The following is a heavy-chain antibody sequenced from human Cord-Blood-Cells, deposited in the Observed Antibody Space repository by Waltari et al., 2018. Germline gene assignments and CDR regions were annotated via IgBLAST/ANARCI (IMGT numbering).Heavy chain of an antibody. CDR3: ERGGVLGPLHVPQRFLEWFNTGPRIGAPLNY. D-gene: IGHD3-3*01. V-gene: IGHV4-34*01. CDR2: INHSGST. CDR1: GGSFSGYY. Sequence: QVQLQQWGAGLLKPSETLSLTCAVYGGSFSGYYWSWLRQPPGKGLEWIGEINHSGSTNYNPSLKRRVTISVDTSKNRFSLKLSSVTAADTAVYYCERGGVLGPLHVPQRFLEWFNTGPRIGAPLNYWGQGTLVTVSS. J-gene: IGHJ4*02.